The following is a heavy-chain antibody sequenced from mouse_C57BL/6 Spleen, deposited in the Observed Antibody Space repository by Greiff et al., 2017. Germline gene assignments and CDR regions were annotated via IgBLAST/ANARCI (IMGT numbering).Heavy chain of an antibody. CDR3: AREEGGSSSWFAY. D-gene: IGHD1-1*01. CDR2: IHPNSGST. CDR1: GYTFTSYW. V-gene: IGHV1-64*01. J-gene: IGHJ3*01. Sequence: QVQLKQPGAELVKPGASVKLSCKASGYTFTSYWMHWVKQRPGQGLEWIGMIHPNSGSTNYNEKFKSKATLTVDKSSSTAYMQLSSLTSEDSAVYYCAREEGGSSSWFAYWGQGTLVTVSA.